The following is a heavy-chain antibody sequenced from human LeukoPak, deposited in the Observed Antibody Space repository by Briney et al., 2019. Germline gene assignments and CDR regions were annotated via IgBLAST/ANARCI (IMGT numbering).Heavy chain of an antibody. Sequence: SETLSLTCTVSGDSISSYYWSWIRQTPGKGLEWIGYIYYSGSTNYNPSLASRVTISVDTSNNQFSLKLRSVTAADTALYYCARHLASYYFDYWGQGTLATVSS. CDR3: ARHLASYYFDY. CDR1: GDSISSYY. D-gene: IGHD3-16*01. J-gene: IGHJ4*02. V-gene: IGHV4-59*08. CDR2: IYYSGST.